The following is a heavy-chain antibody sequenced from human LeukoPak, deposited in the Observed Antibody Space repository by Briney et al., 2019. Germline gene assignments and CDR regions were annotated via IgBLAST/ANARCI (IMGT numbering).Heavy chain of an antibody. Sequence: SETLSLTCALSGGSFSGYFCSWIRQPPGKGLEWIGEITDTGIPNYNPSLKSRVTISVDTSKNQFSLKLSSVTAADTAVYYCARDLVTRLNQYYDFWRFDPWGQGILVTVSS. J-gene: IGHJ5*02. CDR2: ITDTGIP. V-gene: IGHV4-34*01. D-gene: IGHD3-3*01. CDR3: ARDLVTRLNQYYDFWRFDP. CDR1: GGSFSGYF.